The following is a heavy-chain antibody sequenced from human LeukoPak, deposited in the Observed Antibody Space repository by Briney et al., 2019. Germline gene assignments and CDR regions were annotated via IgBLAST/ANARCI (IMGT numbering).Heavy chain of an antibody. V-gene: IGHV4-39*01. CDR1: GGSISSSSDY. Sequence: SETLSLTCTVSGGSISSSSDYWGWIRQPPGKGLEWIGSIYYSGNTYYNPSLKSRLTISVDTSENQFSLKLSSVTAADTAVYYCARHWHNYGLYWYFDLWGRGTLVTVSS. D-gene: IGHD5-18*01. J-gene: IGHJ2*01. CDR3: ARHWHNYGLYWYFDL. CDR2: IYYSGNT.